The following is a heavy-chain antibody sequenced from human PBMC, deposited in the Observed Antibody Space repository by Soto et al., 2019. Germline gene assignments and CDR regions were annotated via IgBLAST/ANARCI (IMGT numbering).Heavy chain of an antibody. Sequence: KPSETLSLTCSVSGDAVSSDRYFWTLIRQPPGKGLEWIAYISYTGDTNYNPSLKSRVTISVDTSRNQFSLTLTSVTAADTAVYFCERIVVGATVAIWGQGSLVTVS. CDR2: ISYTGDT. D-gene: IGHD2-15*01. V-gene: IGHV4-61*01. J-gene: IGHJ4*02. CDR1: GDAVSSDRYF. CDR3: ERIVVGATVAI.